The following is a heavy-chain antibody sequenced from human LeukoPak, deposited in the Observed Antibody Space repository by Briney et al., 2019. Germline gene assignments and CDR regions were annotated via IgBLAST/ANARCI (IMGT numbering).Heavy chain of an antibody. D-gene: IGHD1-1*01. Sequence: ASVKVSCKASGYTFTSYGISWVRQAPGQGLEWVGWISAYNGNTNYAQKLQGRVTMTTDTSTSTAYMELRSLRSDDTVVYYCALSWSWKNWFDPWGQGTLVTVSS. J-gene: IGHJ5*02. CDR1: GYTFTSYG. CDR3: ALSWSWKNWFDP. V-gene: IGHV1-18*01. CDR2: ISAYNGNT.